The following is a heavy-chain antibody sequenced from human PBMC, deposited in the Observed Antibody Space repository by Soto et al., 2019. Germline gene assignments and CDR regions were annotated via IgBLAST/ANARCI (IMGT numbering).Heavy chain of an antibody. V-gene: IGHV3-23*01. CDR2: INGNGRKT. D-gene: IGHD3-3*01. CDR3: VKDLNFDFWTGYRYYAMEI. CDR1: GFTFSSYA. J-gene: IGHJ6*02. Sequence: EEQLLESGGGLVQPGGSLKLSCAASGFTFSSYAMNWVRQAPGKGLEWVSSINGNGRKTSYADSVRGRFTISRDNSKKTLFLHVNSLRAEDTAVYYCVKDLNFDFWTGYRYYAMEIWGQGTTVTVS.